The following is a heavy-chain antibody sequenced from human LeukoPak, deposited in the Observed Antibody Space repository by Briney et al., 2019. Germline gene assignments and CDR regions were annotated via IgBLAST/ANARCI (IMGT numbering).Heavy chain of an antibody. J-gene: IGHJ4*02. Sequence: GGSLRLSCAASGFTFSSYWMHWVRQAPGKGLVWVSRINSDGSSTTYADSVKGRFTISRDNAKNTLYLQMNSLRAEDTAMYYCVRQYSYDSSGYYPWDYWGRGTLVTVSS. CDR2: INSDGSST. D-gene: IGHD3-22*01. V-gene: IGHV3-74*01. CDR1: GFTFSSYW. CDR3: VRQYSYDSSGYYPWDY.